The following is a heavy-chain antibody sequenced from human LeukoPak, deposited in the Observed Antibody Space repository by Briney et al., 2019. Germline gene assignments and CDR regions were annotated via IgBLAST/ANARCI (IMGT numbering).Heavy chain of an antibody. J-gene: IGHJ4*02. D-gene: IGHD6-19*01. CDR1: GFTFSSYA. CDR2: ISSNGGST. CDR3: AKSSSGWYDFDY. Sequence: GGSLRLSCAASGFTFSSYAMHWVRQAPGKGLEYVPAISSNGGSTYYANSVKGRFTISRDNSENTLYLQMNSLRVEDTAVYYCAKSSSGWYDFDYWGQGTLVTVSS. V-gene: IGHV3-64*01.